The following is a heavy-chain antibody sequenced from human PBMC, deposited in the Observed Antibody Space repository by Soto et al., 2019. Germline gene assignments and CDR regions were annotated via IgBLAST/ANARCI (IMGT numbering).Heavy chain of an antibody. CDR1: GFTFSSYS. D-gene: IGHD3-16*01. CDR3: SSALGEHGGRDV. V-gene: IGHV3-21*01. CDR2: ISSSSSYI. Sequence: GGSLRLSCAASGFTFSSYSMNWVRQAPGKGLEWVSSISSSSSYIYYADSVKGRFTISRDDAKNSVYLQMNSLRAEDTAVYYFSSALGEHGGRDVWRQGITVTV. J-gene: IGHJ6*02.